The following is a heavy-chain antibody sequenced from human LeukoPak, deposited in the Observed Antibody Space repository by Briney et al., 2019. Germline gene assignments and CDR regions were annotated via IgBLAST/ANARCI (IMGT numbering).Heavy chain of an antibody. CDR2: VGSTGEVT. D-gene: IGHD5/OR15-5a*01. J-gene: IGHJ6*02. Sequence: GGSLRLSCAASGFVFNNHGMSWVRQAPGKGLDWVAAVGSTGEVTAYADSVKGRFIISRDNSKNMVYLQMNSLRGEDTAVYYCARGPWAISVQYHGMDVWGQGTTVIVSS. CDR1: GFVFNNHG. CDR3: ARGPWAISVQYHGMDV. V-gene: IGHV3-23*01.